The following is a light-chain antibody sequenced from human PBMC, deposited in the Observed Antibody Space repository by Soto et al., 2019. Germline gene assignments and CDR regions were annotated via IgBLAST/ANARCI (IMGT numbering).Light chain of an antibody. CDR1: QSVSSSY. CDR3: QQRSNWIT. CDR2: GAS. V-gene: IGKV3D-20*02. Sequence: EIVLTQSPGTLFLSPVERATLSGMASQSVSSSYLAWYQQKPGQAPRLLIYGASSRATGIPDRFSGSGSGTDFTLTISRLEPEDFAVYYCQQRSNWITFGQGTRLEIK. J-gene: IGKJ5*01.